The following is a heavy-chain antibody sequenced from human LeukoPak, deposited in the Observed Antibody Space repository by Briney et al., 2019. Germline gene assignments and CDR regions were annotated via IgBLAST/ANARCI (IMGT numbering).Heavy chain of an antibody. CDR2: LHTAGDA. CDR1: GFTFNDYD. J-gene: IGHJ3*02. CDR3: SRGGQRAGYAFDI. V-gene: IGHV3-13*01. Sequence: GGSLRLSCAASGFTFNDYDMRWVRQVTGKGLEWVSSLHTAGDAHYSVSVRGRFIISRDRSKTSFYLQMNSLRAEDSAMYYCSRGGQRAGYAFDIWGQGTVVTVSS.